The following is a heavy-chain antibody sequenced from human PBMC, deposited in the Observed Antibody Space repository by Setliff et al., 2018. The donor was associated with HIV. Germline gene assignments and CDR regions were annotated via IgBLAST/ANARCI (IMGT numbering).Heavy chain of an antibody. CDR1: GGSFSGYY. Sequence: LSLTCAVYGGSFSGYYWRWVRQPPGKGLEWIGEINHSGSTNSSASLKSRVTISVGTSKNQFSLRLNSVTAADTAAYYCVRHGGWYGGSEYFQHWGQGTLVTVSS. D-gene: IGHD6-19*01. V-gene: IGHV4-34*01. J-gene: IGHJ1*01. CDR3: VRHGGWYGGSEYFQH. CDR2: INHSGST.